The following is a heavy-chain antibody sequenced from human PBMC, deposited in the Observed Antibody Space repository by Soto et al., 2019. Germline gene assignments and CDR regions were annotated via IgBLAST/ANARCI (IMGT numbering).Heavy chain of an antibody. D-gene: IGHD2-8*01. CDR2: VYSNGHT. V-gene: IGHV4-39*01. CDR1: GDSISNKNYH. CDR3: ARLPNGGPGDS. J-gene: IGHJ4*02. Sequence: SETLSLTCTVSGDSISNKNYHWGWTRQPPGKGLEWIGTVYSNGHTYHNPSLKSLLAMAVDTSKNLFSLSLISVTAAATALYFCARLPNGGPGDSWGQGTLVNVSS.